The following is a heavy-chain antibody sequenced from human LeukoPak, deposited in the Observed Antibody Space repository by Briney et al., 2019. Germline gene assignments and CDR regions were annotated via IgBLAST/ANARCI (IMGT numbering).Heavy chain of an antibody. V-gene: IGHV4-4*07. D-gene: IGHD1-26*01. J-gene: IGHJ3*02. CDR2: IYTSGST. CDR3: ATSYSGSYYDAFDI. Sequence: SETLSLTCTVSGGSISSYYWNWIRQPAGKGLEWIGRIYTSGSTNYNPSLKSRITMSVDTSKKQFSPKLSSVTAADTAVYYCATSYSGSYYDAFDIWGQGTMVTVSS. CDR1: GGSISSYY.